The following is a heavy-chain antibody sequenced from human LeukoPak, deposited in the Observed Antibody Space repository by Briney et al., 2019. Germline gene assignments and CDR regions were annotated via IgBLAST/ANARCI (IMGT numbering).Heavy chain of an antibody. CDR2: FDPEDGET. CDR3: ATDRYGYNSSSYWYFDL. CDR1: GYTLTELS. D-gene: IGHD5-24*01. Sequence: ASVKVSCKVSGYTLTELSMHWVRQAPGKGLEWMGGFDPEDGETIYAQKFQGRVTMTEDTSTDTAYMELSSLRSEDTAVYYCATDRYGYNSSSYWYFDLWGRGTLVTVSS. V-gene: IGHV1-24*01. J-gene: IGHJ2*01.